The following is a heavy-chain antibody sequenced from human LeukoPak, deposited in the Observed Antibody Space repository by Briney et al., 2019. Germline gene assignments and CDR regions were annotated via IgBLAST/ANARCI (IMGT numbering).Heavy chain of an antibody. Sequence: GASVKVSCKASGYTFTSYAMNWVRQAPGQGLEWMGWINTNTGNPTYAQGFTGRFVFSLDTSVSTAYLQISSLKAEDTAVYYCAREGAGYYDSSGYYSAVVYWGQGTLVTVSS. CDR3: AREGAGYYDSSGYYSAVVY. CDR1: GYTFTSYA. D-gene: IGHD3-22*01. J-gene: IGHJ4*02. V-gene: IGHV7-4-1*02. CDR2: INTNTGNP.